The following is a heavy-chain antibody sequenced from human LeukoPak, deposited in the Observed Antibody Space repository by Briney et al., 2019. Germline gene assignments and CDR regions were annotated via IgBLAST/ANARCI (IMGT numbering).Heavy chain of an antibody. J-gene: IGHJ4*02. CDR3: ARPGVHDY. Sequence: GRSLRLSCAASGFTFSSYAMHWVRQAPGKGLEWVAVISYDGSNKYYADSVKGRFTISRDNSKNTLYLQMNSLRAEDTAVYYCARPGVHDYWGQGTLVTVSS. CDR2: ISYDGSNK. V-gene: IGHV3-30-3*01. CDR1: GFTFSSYA.